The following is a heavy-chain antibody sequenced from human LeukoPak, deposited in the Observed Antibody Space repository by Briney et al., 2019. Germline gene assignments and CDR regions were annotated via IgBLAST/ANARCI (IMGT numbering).Heavy chain of an antibody. Sequence: GGSLRLSCAASGFTFKTYWMHWVRQAPGKGLVWVSHSNSDGSSTSYADSVRGRFTISRDNAKNTLYLQMNSLRAEDTAVYYCARDLEGPVNDVFDMWGQGTMVTVSS. CDR3: ARDLEGPVNDVFDM. D-gene: IGHD1-1*01. CDR2: SNSDGSST. CDR1: GFTFKTYW. V-gene: IGHV3-74*01. J-gene: IGHJ3*02.